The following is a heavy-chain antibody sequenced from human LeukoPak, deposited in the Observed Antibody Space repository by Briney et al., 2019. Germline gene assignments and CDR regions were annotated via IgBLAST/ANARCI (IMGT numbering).Heavy chain of an antibody. CDR2: MNPNSGNT. J-gene: IGHJ4*02. D-gene: IGHD3-22*01. CDR3: ARGPLDSSGYYFDY. CDR1: GYTFTSYD. Sequence: ASVKVSCKASGYTFTSYDINWVRQATGQGLEWMGWMNPNSGNTGYAQKFQGRVTITRNTSISTAYMELSSLRSEDTAVYYCARGPLDSSGYYFDYWGRGTLVTVSS. V-gene: IGHV1-8*03.